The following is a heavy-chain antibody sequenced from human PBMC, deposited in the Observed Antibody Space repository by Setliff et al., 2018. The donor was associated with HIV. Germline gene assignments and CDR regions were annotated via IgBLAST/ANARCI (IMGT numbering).Heavy chain of an antibody. CDR3: AIDFPASAFYLSSALLTNC. V-gene: IGHV3-23*01. CDR1: GSSISSNY. CDR2: ISGDGGRAT. D-gene: IGHD3-22*01. J-gene: IGHJ4*02. Sequence: ETLSLTCTVSGSSISSNYYWAWIRQAPGKGLEWVSLISGDGGRATHYSDSVKGRFTISRDDSKNTLYLQMNSLRVEDTAVYYCAIDFPASAFYLSSALLTNCWGQGTLVTVSS.